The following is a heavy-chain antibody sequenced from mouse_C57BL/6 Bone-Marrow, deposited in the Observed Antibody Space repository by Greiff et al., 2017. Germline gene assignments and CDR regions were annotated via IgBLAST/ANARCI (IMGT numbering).Heavy chain of an antibody. D-gene: IGHD2-4*01. J-gene: IGHJ4*01. CDR3: ARSLRLRQVGY. CDR2: IYPGDGDT. V-gene: IGHV1-80*01. CDR1: GYAFSSYW. Sequence: VQRVESGAELVKPGASVKISCKASGYAFSSYWMNWVKQRPGKGLEWIGQIYPGDGDTNYNGKFKGKVTLTADKSSSTAYMQLSSLTSEDSAVYFCARSLRLRQVGYWGQGTSVTVSS.